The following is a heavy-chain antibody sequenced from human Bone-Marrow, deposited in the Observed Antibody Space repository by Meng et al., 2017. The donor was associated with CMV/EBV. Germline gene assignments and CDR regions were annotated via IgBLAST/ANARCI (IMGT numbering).Heavy chain of an antibody. CDR3: AKETSSLTGYCSGGSCYSGRYDYYYGMDV. D-gene: IGHD2-15*01. V-gene: IGHV3-30*02. J-gene: IGHJ6*02. CDR1: GFTFSSYG. CDR2: IRYDGSNK. Sequence: GESLKISCAASGFTFSSYGMHWVRQAPGKGLEWVAFIRYDGSNKYYADPVKGRFTISRDNSKNTLYLQMNSLRAEDTAVYYCAKETSSLTGYCSGGSCYSGRYDYYYGMDVWGQGTTVTVSS.